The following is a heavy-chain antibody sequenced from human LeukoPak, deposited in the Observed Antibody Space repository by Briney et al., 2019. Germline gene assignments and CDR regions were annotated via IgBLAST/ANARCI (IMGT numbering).Heavy chain of an antibody. D-gene: IGHD3-10*01. Sequence: ASVKVSCKASGYTFTGYYMHWVRQAPGKGLEWMGGFDPEDGETIYAQKFQGRVTMTEDTSTDTAYMELSSLRSEDTAVYYCATDLGFGELLADYWGQGTLVTVSS. V-gene: IGHV1-24*01. CDR2: FDPEDGET. J-gene: IGHJ4*02. CDR1: GYTFTGYY. CDR3: ATDLGFGELLADY.